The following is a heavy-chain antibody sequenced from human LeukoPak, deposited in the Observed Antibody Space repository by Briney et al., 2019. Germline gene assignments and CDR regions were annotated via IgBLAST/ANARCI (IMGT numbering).Heavy chain of an antibody. Sequence: PGGTLRLSCAASGFTFSSYSMNWVRQAPGKGLEWVSCISSSSSYTYYADSVKGRFTISRDNAKNSLYLQMNSLRAEDTAVYYCARVGGNYYFDYWGQGTLVTVSS. J-gene: IGHJ4*02. V-gene: IGHV3-21*01. CDR2: ISSSSSYT. D-gene: IGHD5-24*01. CDR3: ARVGGNYYFDY. CDR1: GFTFSSYS.